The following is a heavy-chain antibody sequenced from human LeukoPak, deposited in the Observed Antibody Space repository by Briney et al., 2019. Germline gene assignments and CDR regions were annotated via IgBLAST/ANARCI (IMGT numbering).Heavy chain of an antibody. CDR1: GFTVSSNY. V-gene: IGHV3-66*02. Sequence: GGSLRLSCAASGFTVSSNYMSWVRQAPGKGLEWVSVIYSGGSTYYADSVKGRFTISIDNSKNTLYLQMNSLRAEDTAVYYCARTVTTRYYYYYYMDVWGKGTTVTVSS. CDR3: ARTVTTRYYYYYYMDV. CDR2: IYSGGST. D-gene: IGHD4-11*01. J-gene: IGHJ6*03.